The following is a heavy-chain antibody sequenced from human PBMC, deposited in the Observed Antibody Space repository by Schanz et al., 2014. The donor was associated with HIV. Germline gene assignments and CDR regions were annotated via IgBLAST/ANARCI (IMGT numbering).Heavy chain of an antibody. Sequence: QVQLVQSGAEVREPGASVKVSCKASGYTFNTYDINWVRQAPGQGLEWMGWMNPNRGNAGFAQTFQGRVTLTRDTSITTAYMELTSLRPEDTAVYYCARDRSAAVTASDYWGQGTLVTVSS. CDR3: ARDRSAAVTASDY. CDR2: MNPNRGNA. V-gene: IGHV1-8*01. CDR1: GYTFNTYD. D-gene: IGHD6-13*01. J-gene: IGHJ4*02.